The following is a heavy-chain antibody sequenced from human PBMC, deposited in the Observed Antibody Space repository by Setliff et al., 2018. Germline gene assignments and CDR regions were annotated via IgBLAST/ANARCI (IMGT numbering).Heavy chain of an antibody. CDR1: GFTFSNSW. CDR3: ARVWSMVSDSYYFYMDV. V-gene: IGHV3-74*01. Sequence: PGGSLRLSCAASGFTFSNSWMHWVRQAPGEGLVCVSRMNSDGNSIFYADSVKGRFTISRDNAKNTLYLQMNSLRDEDTAVYYCARVWSMVSDSYYFYMDVWGKGTTVTVSS. J-gene: IGHJ6*03. CDR2: MNSDGNSI. D-gene: IGHD2-8*02.